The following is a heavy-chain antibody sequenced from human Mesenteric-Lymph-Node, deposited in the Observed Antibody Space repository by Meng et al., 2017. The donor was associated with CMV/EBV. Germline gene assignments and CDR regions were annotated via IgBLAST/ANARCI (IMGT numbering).Heavy chain of an antibody. CDR3: ARGVGGPGFDY. Sequence: SLKISCAASGFTFDDYAMHWVRQAPGKGLEWVSGISWNSGSIGYADSVKGRFTISRDNAKNSLYLQMNSLRAEDTALYYCARGVGGPGFDYWGQGTLVTVSS. CDR1: GFTFDDYA. D-gene: IGHD1-26*01. J-gene: IGHJ4*02. V-gene: IGHV3-9*01. CDR2: ISWNSGSI.